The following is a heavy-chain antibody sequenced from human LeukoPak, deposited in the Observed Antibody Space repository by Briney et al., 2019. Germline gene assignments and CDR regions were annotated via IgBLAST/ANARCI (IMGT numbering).Heavy chain of an antibody. Sequence: PSETLSLTCTVSVGSISSSSYYWGWIRQPPGKGLEWIGSIYYNGSTYYNPSLKSRVTISVDTSKNQFSLKLSSVTAADTAVYYCAKGALRLINPFHFQIVFAYYFDYWGQGTLVTVSS. D-gene: IGHD2/OR15-2a*01. V-gene: IGHV4-39*07. CDR3: AKGALRLINPFHFQIVFAYYFDY. CDR1: VGSISSSSYY. CDR2: IYYNGST. J-gene: IGHJ4*02.